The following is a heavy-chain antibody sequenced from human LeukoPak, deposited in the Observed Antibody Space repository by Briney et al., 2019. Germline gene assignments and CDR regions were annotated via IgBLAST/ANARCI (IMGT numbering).Heavy chain of an antibody. V-gene: IGHV1-69*06. Sequence: ASVKVSCKASGGTFSSYAISWVRQAPGQGLEWMGGIIPIFGTANYAQKFQGRVTITADKSTSTAYMELSSLRSEDTAVYYCAREKGAAALIVAFDIWGQGTMVTVSS. D-gene: IGHD6-13*01. J-gene: IGHJ3*02. CDR1: GGTFSSYA. CDR3: AREKGAAALIVAFDI. CDR2: IIPIFGTA.